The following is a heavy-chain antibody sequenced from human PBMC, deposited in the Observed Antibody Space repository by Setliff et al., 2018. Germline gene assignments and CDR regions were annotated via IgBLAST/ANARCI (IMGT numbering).Heavy chain of an antibody. Sequence: SETLSLTCSVSGDSISSSSYYWGWIRQPPGKGLEWIGSINYSGITYYSPSLKSRVIVSVDTSKNQFSLKLRSVTAADTAVYYCARLPGYCNGGNCYGYYTFDIWGQGTMVTVSS. V-gene: IGHV4-39*01. J-gene: IGHJ3*02. D-gene: IGHD2-15*01. CDR3: ARLPGYCNGGNCYGYYTFDI. CDR2: INYSGIT. CDR1: GDSISSSSYY.